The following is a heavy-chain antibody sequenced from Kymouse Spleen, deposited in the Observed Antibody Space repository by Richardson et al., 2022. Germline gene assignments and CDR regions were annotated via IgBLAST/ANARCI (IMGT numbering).Heavy chain of an antibody. CDR3: ARSEWLLPDAFDI. J-gene: IGHJ3*02. V-gene: IGHV3-53*01. CDR1: GFTVSSNY. Sequence: EVQLVESGGGLIQPGGSLRLSCAASGFTVSSNYMSWVRQAPGKGLEWVSVIYSGGSTYYADSVKGRFTISRDNSKNTLYLQMNSLRAEDTAVYYCARSEWLLPDAFDIWGQGTMVTVSS. D-gene: IGHD3-3*01. CDR2: IYSGGST.